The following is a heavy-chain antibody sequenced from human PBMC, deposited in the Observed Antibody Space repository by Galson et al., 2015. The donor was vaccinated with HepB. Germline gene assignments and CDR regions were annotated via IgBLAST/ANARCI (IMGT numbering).Heavy chain of an antibody. Sequence: PALVKPTQTVTLTCTLSGVSLSTSGVGVGWIRQPPGKALEWLALIYWDDDKRYSPSLKSRLTITKDASKNQVVLTVTNMDPLDTATYYCAHRLGAYFDYWGQGTLVAVSP. V-gene: IGHV2-5*02. J-gene: IGHJ4*02. CDR2: IYWDDDK. D-gene: IGHD2-21*01. CDR1: GVSLSTSGVG. CDR3: AHRLGAYFDY.